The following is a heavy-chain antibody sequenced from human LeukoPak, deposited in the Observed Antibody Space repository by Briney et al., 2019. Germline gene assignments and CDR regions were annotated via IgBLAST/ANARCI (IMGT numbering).Heavy chain of an antibody. V-gene: IGHV4-59*01. CDR3: ARETRLHSGSYSNDAFDI. J-gene: IGHJ3*02. CDR2: ISYSGST. CDR1: GGSISSYY. Sequence: SETLSLTCTVSGGSISSYYWSWIQQPPGKGLEWIGYISYSGSTDYNPSLKSRVTISLDTSKNQFSLRLSSVTAADTAVYYCARETRLHSGSYSNDAFDIWGQGTMVTVSS. D-gene: IGHD1-26*01.